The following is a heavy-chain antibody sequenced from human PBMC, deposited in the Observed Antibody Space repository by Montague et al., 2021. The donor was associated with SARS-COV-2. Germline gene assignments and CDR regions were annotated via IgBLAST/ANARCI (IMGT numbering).Heavy chain of an antibody. CDR2: ISCGGSNT. V-gene: IGHV3-30-3*01. CDR3: ASGVLRYFDWLFYGGFDY. Sequence: FRSLSWAASGFTFSSYAMHWVRQAPGKGLEWVAVISCGGSNTYYADSVKGRFTISRDNSKNTLYLQMNSLRAEDTAVYYCASGVLRYFDWLFYGGFDYWGQGTLVTVSS. D-gene: IGHD3-9*01. CDR1: GFTFSSYA. J-gene: IGHJ4*02.